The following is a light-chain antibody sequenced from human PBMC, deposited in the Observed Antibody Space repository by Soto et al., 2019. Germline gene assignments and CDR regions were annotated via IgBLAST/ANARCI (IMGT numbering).Light chain of an antibody. Sequence: QSALTQPASVSASPGQSITISCTGTSSDIGGYNYVSWYQQHPGKAPKVMIYDVSKRPSGISNRFSGSKSGNTASLTISGLQVDDEADYYCSSYRSGSTRVVFGGGTKVTVL. J-gene: IGLJ2*01. CDR3: SSYRSGSTRVV. CDR1: SSDIGGYNY. CDR2: DVS. V-gene: IGLV2-14*03.